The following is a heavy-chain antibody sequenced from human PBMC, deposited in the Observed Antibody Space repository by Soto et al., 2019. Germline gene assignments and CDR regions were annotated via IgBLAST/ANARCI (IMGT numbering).Heavy chain of an antibody. J-gene: IGHJ4*02. V-gene: IGHV4-59*01. CDR2: IYYSGST. D-gene: IGHD3-3*01. CDR3: AREVSWSGYFTD. Sequence: PSETLSLTCTVSDGSITNYYWSWIRQPPGKGLEWIGYIYYSGSTNYNPSLKSRVTISVDTSKNQFSLKLSSVTAADTAMYYCAREVSWSGYFTDWGRGTLVTVSS. CDR1: DGSITNYY.